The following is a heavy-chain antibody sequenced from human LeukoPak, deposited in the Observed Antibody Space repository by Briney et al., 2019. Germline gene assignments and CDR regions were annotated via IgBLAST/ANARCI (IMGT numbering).Heavy chain of an antibody. D-gene: IGHD3-10*01. CDR1: GFTFSGYS. CDR3: GGQITMVRGVIIY. CDR2: ISGSGGST. J-gene: IGHJ4*02. V-gene: IGHV3-23*01. Sequence: PSGSLRLTCAASGFTFSGYSMSWVRQAPGKGLEWVSAISGSGGSTYYADSVKGRFTISRDNSKNTLYLQMNSLRAEDTAVYYCGGQITMVRGVIIYWGKGTLVTVSS.